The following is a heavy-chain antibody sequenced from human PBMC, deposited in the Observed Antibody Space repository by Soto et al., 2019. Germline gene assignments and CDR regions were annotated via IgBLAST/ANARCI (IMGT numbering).Heavy chain of an antibody. V-gene: IGHV3-74*01. CDR3: ASLLAYYDSSGYSHYFDY. CDR2: INSDRSST. J-gene: IGHJ4*02. Sequence: PGGPLSLSCEASGFTFSSYWMHWVRQAPGKGLVWVSRINSDRSSTSYADSVKGRFTISRDNAKNTLYLQMNSLRAEDTAVYYFASLLAYYDSSGYSHYFDYWGQGTLVTVSS. D-gene: IGHD3-22*01. CDR1: GFTFSSYW.